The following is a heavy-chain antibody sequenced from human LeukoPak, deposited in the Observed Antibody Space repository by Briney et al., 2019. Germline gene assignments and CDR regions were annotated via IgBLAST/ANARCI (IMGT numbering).Heavy chain of an antibody. CDR1: GGSISSYY. V-gene: IGHV4-4*07. D-gene: IGHD3-16*02. J-gene: IGHJ4*02. CDR2: IYTSGST. Sequence: PSETLSLTCTVSGGSISSYYWSWIRQPAGKGLEWIGRIYTSGSTNYYPYIKSRVTMSVDTSKNQFSLKLSSVTAADKAVYYCAREDYDYVWGSYRFDYWGQGTLVTVSS. CDR3: AREDYDYVWGSYRFDY.